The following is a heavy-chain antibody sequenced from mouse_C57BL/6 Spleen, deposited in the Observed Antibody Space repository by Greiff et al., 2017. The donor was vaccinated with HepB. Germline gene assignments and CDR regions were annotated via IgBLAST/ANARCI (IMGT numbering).Heavy chain of an antibody. J-gene: IGHJ3*01. CDR3: ARWGVTTLDDWFAY. D-gene: IGHD2-2*01. CDR1: GYTFTSYD. V-gene: IGHV1-85*01. CDR2: IYPRDGST. Sequence: QVQLQQSGPELVKPGASVKLSCKASGYTFTSYDINWVKQRPGQGLEWIGWIYPRDGSTKYNEKFKGKATLTVDTSSSTAYMELHSLTSEDSAVYFCARWGVTTLDDWFAYWGQGTLVTVSA.